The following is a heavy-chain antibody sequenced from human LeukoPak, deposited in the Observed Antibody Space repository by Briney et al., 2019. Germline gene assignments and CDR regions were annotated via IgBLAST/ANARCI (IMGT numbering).Heavy chain of an antibody. CDR3: VGGGGGATASDVFDI. D-gene: IGHD5-12*01. J-gene: IGHJ3*02. V-gene: IGHV3-21*04. Sequence: AGGTLRLSCAASRFTFSSYSINWVRQAPGKGLEWVSSISSGSSHIFYEDSVKGRFTISRDNAKNSLFLQMNSLRVEDTAIYYGVGGGGGATASDVFDIWGQGTMVTVSS. CDR1: RFTFSSYS. CDR2: ISSGSSHI.